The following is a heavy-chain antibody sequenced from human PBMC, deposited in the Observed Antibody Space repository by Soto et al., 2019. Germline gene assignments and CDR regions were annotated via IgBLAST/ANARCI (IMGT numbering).Heavy chain of an antibody. V-gene: IGHV3-30-3*01. CDR3: ASPLSGVVAATPDYYYYGMDV. Sequence: GGSLRLSCAASGFTFSSYAMHWVRQAPGKGLEWVAVISYDGSNKYYADSVKGRFTISRDNSKNTLYLQMNSLRAEDTAVYYCASPLSGVVAATPDYYYYGMDVWGQGTTVTVSS. J-gene: IGHJ6*02. CDR1: GFTFSSYA. CDR2: ISYDGSNK. D-gene: IGHD2-15*01.